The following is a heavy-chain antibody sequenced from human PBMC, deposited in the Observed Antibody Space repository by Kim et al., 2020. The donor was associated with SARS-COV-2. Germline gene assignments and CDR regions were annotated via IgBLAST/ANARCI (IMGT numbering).Heavy chain of an antibody. D-gene: IGHD2-8*02. Sequence: GGSLRLSCAASGFSFTIYGMHWVRQAPGKGLEWLSRINTAGTSTSYAESVQGRFTTSRDNAQNTLDLQMNSLRAEDTAVYYCVRDRWTGGHDWLFDSWGRGTVVTVS. CDR3: VRDRWTGGHDWLFDS. J-gene: IGHJ2*01. V-gene: IGHV3-74*01. CDR2: INTAGTST. CDR1: GFSFTIYG.